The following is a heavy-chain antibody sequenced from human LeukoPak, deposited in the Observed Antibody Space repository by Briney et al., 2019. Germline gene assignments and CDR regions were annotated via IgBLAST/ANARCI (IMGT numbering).Heavy chain of an antibody. CDR1: GFTFSTYP. V-gene: IGHV3-9*01. D-gene: IGHD4-17*01. J-gene: IGHJ5*02. CDR2: ISWNSGTI. CDR3: AKGTTVTMRSWFNP. Sequence: GGSLRLSCSASGFTFSTYPMNWVRQAPGKGLEWVSSISWNSGTIGYADSVKGRFTISRDNAKNSLYLQMNSLRAEDTALYYCAKGTTVTMRSWFNPWGQGTLVTVSS.